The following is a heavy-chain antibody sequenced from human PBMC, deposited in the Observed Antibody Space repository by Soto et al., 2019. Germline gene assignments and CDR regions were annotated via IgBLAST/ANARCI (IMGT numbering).Heavy chain of an antibody. CDR3: ARGIYYYYYYMDV. CDR2: INAGNGNT. CDR1: GYTFTSYA. V-gene: IGHV1-3*01. Sequence: ASVKVSCKASGYTFTSYAMHWVRQAPGQGLEWMGWINAGNGNTKYSQKFQGRVTITRDTSASTAYMELSSLRSEDTAVYYCARGIYYYYYYMDVWGKGTTVTVSS. J-gene: IGHJ6*03.